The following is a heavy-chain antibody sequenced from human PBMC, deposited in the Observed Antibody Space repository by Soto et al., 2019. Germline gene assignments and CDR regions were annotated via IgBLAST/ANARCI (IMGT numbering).Heavy chain of an antibody. D-gene: IGHD2-2*03. CDR3: AKDNDLDRDGPFDY. Sequence: EVQLVESGGGSVQPGRSLRLSCAASGFSFDDYGMHWVRQGPGKGLEWGSVISWNRGDIYYADSVKGRFTISRDNAKRSLYLQMNSLRTEDTALYYCAKDNDLDRDGPFDYWGQGILVTVSS. V-gene: IGHV3-9*01. CDR2: ISWNRGDI. CDR1: GFSFDDYG. J-gene: IGHJ4*02.